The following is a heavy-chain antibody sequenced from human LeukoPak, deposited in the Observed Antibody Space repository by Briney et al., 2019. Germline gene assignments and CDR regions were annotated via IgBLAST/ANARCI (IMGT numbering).Heavy chain of an antibody. CDR1: GFSISTAHY. V-gene: IGHV4-38-2*01. CDR2: ISHSGSA. D-gene: IGHD6-13*01. CDR3: ARGMSSVAAVGL. Sequence: SETLSLTCAVSGFSISTAHYWGWVRQPPGEGLEWIGSISHSGSAYYNPSLKSRVTISLDASKNQFSLKVTSVTAADTAVYYCARGMSSVAAVGLWGRGTLVTVSS. J-gene: IGHJ1*01.